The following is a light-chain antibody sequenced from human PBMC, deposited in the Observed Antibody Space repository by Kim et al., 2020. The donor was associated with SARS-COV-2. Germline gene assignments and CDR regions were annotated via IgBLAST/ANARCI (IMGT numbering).Light chain of an antibody. CDR2: LNSDGSH. CDR3: QTWGTGTWV. Sequence: SVKLTGTLSSGHSSYAIAWHQQQPEKGPRYLMKLNSDGSHTKGDGIPNRFSGSSSGAERYLTISSLQSEDEADYYCQTWGTGTWVFGGGTQLTVL. J-gene: IGLJ3*02. CDR1: SGHSSYA. V-gene: IGLV4-69*01.